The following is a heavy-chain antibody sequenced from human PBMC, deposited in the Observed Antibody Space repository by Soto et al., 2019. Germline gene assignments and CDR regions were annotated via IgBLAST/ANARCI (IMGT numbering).Heavy chain of an antibody. V-gene: IGHV1-18*01. Sequence: QVQLVQSGAEVKKPGASVKVSCKASGYTFNRYAISWVRQAPGQGLEWMGWISAYNGNTNYAQKLQGRVTMTTDTSTSTAYMELWSLRSDDTAVYYCARLYYYDTSGYYYVEDYWGQGTLVTVSS. D-gene: IGHD3-22*01. CDR1: GYTFNRYA. CDR2: ISAYNGNT. CDR3: ARLYYYDTSGYYYVEDY. J-gene: IGHJ4*02.